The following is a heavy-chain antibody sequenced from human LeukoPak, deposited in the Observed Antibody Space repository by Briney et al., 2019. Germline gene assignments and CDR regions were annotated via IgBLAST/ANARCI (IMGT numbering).Heavy chain of an antibody. D-gene: IGHD6-6*01. CDR2: ISGSGGST. CDR3: AKGSLQLVSFFDY. V-gene: IGHV3-23*01. CDR1: GFTFSSYA. J-gene: IGHJ4*02. Sequence: GGSLRLSCAASGFTFSSYAMSWVRQAPGKGLEWVSAISGSGGSTYYADSVKGRFTISRDNSKNTLCLQMNSLRAEDTAVYYCAKGSLQLVSFFDYWGQGTLVTVSS.